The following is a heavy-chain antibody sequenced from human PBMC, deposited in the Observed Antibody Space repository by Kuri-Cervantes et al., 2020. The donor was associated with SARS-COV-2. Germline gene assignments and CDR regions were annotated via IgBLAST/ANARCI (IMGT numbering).Heavy chain of an antibody. Sequence: ASVKVSCKASGYTFTDYYMHWVRQAPGQGPEWMGWINPIGGTNSAQKLQGRVTMTRDTSTSTVHMELRRLRFDDTAVFYCARDRRTGGYSSGFDLWGQGTLVTVSS. D-gene: IGHD5-18*01. CDR2: INPIGGT. J-gene: IGHJ4*02. CDR1: GYTFTDYY. V-gene: IGHV1-2*02. CDR3: ARDRRTGGYSSGFDL.